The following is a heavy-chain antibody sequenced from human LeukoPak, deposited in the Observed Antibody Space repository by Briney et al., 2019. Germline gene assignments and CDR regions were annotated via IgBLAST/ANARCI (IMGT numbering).Heavy chain of an antibody. J-gene: IGHJ6*03. CDR1: GFTFSSYA. CDR3: ARDRAYYGSGSYNYYYYYMDV. D-gene: IGHD3-10*01. CDR2: ISSNGGST. V-gene: IGHV3-64*01. Sequence: GGSLRLSCAASGFTFSSYAMHWVRQAPGKGLEYVSAISSNGGSTYYANSVKGRFTISRDNSKNTLYLQMGSLRAEDMAVYYCARDRAYYGSGSYNYYYYYMDVWGKGTTVTVSS.